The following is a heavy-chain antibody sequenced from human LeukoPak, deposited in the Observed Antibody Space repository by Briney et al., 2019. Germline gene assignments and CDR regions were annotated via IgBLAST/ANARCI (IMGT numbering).Heavy chain of an antibody. J-gene: IGHJ4*02. V-gene: IGHV3-7*01. CDR3: ARWTHYYSSGSYPLDY. Sequence: GGSLRLSCAASGFTFDSFWMSWVRQAPGKGLEWVANIKQDGSEKYYVDSVKGRFTISRDNANNSLYLQMNGLRAEDTAVYYCARWTHYYSSGSYPLDYWGQGTLVTVSS. CDR1: GFTFDSFW. D-gene: IGHD3-10*01. CDR2: IKQDGSEK.